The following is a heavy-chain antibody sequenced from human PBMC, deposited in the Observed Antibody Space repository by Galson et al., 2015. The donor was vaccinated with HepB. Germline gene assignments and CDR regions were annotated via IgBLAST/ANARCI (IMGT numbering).Heavy chain of an antibody. V-gene: IGHV3-11*01. CDR2: ISSSGSAI. CDR3: AKGRDSSSWYEFDY. J-gene: IGHJ4*02. Sequence: SLRLSCAASGFTFSDYYMSWIRQAPGKGLEWVSYISSSGSAIYYADSVKGRFTTSRDNAKNSLYLQMNSLRAEDTAVYYCAKGRDSSSWYEFDYWGQGTLVTVSS. CDR1: GFTFSDYY. D-gene: IGHD6-13*01.